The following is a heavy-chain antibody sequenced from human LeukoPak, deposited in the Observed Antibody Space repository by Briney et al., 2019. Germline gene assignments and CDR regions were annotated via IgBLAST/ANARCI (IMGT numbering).Heavy chain of an antibody. CDR3: ARLKGYGSGSYYLNLDY. J-gene: IGHJ4*02. CDR2: IYYSGST. V-gene: IGHV4-39*01. D-gene: IGHD3-10*01. Sequence: SETLSLTCTVSGGSISSSSYYWGWIRQPPGKGLEWIGSIYYSGSTYYYPSLKSRVTISVDTSKNQFSLKLSSVTAADTAVYYCARLKGYGSGSYYLNLDYWGQGTLVTVSS. CDR1: GGSISSSSYY.